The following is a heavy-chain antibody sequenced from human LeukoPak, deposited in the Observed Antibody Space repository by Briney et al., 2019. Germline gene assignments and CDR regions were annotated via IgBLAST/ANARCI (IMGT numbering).Heavy chain of an antibody. V-gene: IGHV3-15*01. CDR2: IKSKTDGGTT. J-gene: IGHJ4*02. CDR1: GFTFSSYA. D-gene: IGHD3-3*01. Sequence: PGGSLRLSCAASGFTFSSYAMHWVRQAPGKGLEWVGRIKSKTDGGTTDYAAPVKGRFTISRDDSKNTLYLQMNSLKTEDTAFYYCTTADYDFWSGYYSSWGQGILVTVSS. CDR3: TTADYDFWSGYYSS.